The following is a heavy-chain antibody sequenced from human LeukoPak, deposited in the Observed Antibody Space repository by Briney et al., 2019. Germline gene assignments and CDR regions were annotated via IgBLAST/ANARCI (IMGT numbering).Heavy chain of an antibody. CDR1: GFTFSSYW. D-gene: IGHD3-9*01. CDR3: ATADWFSFDF. Sequence: HPGGSLILSCAASGFTFSSYWMSWVRQAPGKGLEWVATIKNDGSEKNYEDSVKGRFTISRDNAKNSLYLQMSGLRAEDTAVYFCATADWFSFDFWGRGTLVTVSS. V-gene: IGHV3-7*04. J-gene: IGHJ4*02. CDR2: IKNDGSEK.